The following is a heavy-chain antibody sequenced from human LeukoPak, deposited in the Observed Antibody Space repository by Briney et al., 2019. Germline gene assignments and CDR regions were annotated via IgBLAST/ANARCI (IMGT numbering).Heavy chain of an antibody. Sequence: SETLSLTCTVSVGSLSSYYWSWIRQPPGKGLEWIGYIYTSGSTNYNPSLKSRVTISVDPSKNQFSLKLSSVTAADTAVYYCERGRRNYDILTGYYREKYYFDYWGQGTLVTVSS. D-gene: IGHD3-9*01. CDR1: VGSLSSYY. V-gene: IGHV4-4*09. CDR3: ERGRRNYDILTGYYREKYYFDY. CDR2: IYTSGST. J-gene: IGHJ4*02.